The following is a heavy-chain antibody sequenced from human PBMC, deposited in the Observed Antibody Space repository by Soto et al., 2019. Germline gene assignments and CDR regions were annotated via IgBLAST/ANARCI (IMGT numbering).Heavy chain of an antibody. CDR3: VRYGVAATY. CDR2: MNPNSGNT. J-gene: IGHJ4*02. CDR1: GYTFTSYN. V-gene: IGHV1-8*01. Sequence: GASVKVSCKASGYTFTSYNINWVRQATGQGLEWMGWMNPNSGNTGYAQKFQDRITLTRDTSITTACMELSSLRSDDTAVYFCVRYGVAATYWGQGTQVTVSS. D-gene: IGHD2-8*01.